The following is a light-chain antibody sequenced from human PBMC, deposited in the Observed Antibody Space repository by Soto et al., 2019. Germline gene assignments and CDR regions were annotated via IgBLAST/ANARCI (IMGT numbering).Light chain of an antibody. CDR1: QGVRSY. CDR3: HQVYPYPRT. Sequence: DIQMTQAGSARCAWVSERVNITCRASQGVRSYLAWFQQRPGKAPKLLIFGASTLQNGVPARFSGAGFGPQFTLTITRLQPADSATYYFHQVYPYPRTIGQGTQVDNK. V-gene: IGKV1-9*01. J-gene: IGKJ1*01. CDR2: GAS.